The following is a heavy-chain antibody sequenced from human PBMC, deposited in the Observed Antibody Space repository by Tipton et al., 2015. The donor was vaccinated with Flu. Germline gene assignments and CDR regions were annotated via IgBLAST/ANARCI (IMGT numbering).Heavy chain of an antibody. Sequence: QLVQSGAEVKKPSESLKISCKASGYTFTDYWIGWVRQMPGKGLEWMGLIWPDDSDTRYSPSFQGQVTISADKSISTAYLQWSSLKAADTAMYYCARHRGYSYGYPDYWGQGTLVTVSS. CDR2: IWPDDSDT. D-gene: IGHD5-18*01. V-gene: IGHV5-51*01. J-gene: IGHJ4*02. CDR1: GYTFTDYW. CDR3: ARHRGYSYGYPDY.